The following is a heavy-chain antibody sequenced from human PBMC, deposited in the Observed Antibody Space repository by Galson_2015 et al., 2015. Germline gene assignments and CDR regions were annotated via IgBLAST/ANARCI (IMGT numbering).Heavy chain of an antibody. Sequence: SVKVSCKASGYTFTSYYMHWVRQAPGQGLEWMGIINPSGGSTSYAQKFQGRVTMTRDTSTSTVYMELSSLRSDDTAVYYCARDRGSGWYHYWGQGTLVTVSS. CDR2: INPSGGST. CDR3: ARDRGSGWYHY. D-gene: IGHD6-19*01. CDR1: GYTFTSYY. J-gene: IGHJ4*02. V-gene: IGHV1-46*01.